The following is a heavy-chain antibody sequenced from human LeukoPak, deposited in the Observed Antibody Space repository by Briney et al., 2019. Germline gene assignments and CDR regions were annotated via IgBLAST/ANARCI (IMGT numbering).Heavy chain of an antibody. CDR2: ISSSSSYI. J-gene: IGHJ6*03. V-gene: IGHV3-21*01. D-gene: IGHD2-2*01. CDR1: GFTFSSYS. CDR3: ARDLCSSTSCYYYYYYMDV. Sequence: PGGSLRLSCAASGFTFSSYSMNWVRQAPGRGLEWVSSISSSSSYIYYADSVKGRFTISRDNAKNSLYLQMNSLRAEDTAVYYCARDLCSSTSCYYYYYYMDVWGEGTTVTVSS.